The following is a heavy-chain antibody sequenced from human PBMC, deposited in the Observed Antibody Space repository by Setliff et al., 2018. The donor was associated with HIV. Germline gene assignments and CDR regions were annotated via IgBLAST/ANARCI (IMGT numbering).Heavy chain of an antibody. CDR3: AGGLLSEFSSTWYRLDF. V-gene: IGHV4-31*03. D-gene: IGHD6-6*01. CDR2: ISHTGSA. Sequence: LSLTCTVSGASISSGAYFWIWIRQHPGKGLEWTGYISHTGSAHYNSSLENRISMSLDTSNNEFSLKLSSVTAADTAVYFCAGGLLSEFSSTWYRLDFWGQGILVTVSS. J-gene: IGHJ4*02. CDR1: GASISSGAYF.